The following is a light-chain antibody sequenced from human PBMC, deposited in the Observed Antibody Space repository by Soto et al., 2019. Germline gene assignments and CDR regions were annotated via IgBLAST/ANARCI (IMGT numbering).Light chain of an antibody. CDR3: QQYNSHGT. Sequence: DIQMTQSPSTLSASVGDRVTITCRASQSISSWLAWYQQKPGKAPKLLIYKASSLESGVPSRFSGSGSGTEFTLTISSLQPDDFATYYCQQYNSHGTFGQGTKVEI. CDR1: QSISSW. V-gene: IGKV1-5*03. CDR2: KAS. J-gene: IGKJ1*01.